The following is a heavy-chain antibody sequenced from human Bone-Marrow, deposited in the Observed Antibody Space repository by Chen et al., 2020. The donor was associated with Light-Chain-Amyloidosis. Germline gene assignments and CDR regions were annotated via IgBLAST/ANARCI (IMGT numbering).Heavy chain of an antibody. V-gene: IGHV7-4-1*02. Sequence: QVQLVQSGSELKKPVASVKISCKASGFTFTTYAMTWVRQAPGQGLEWMGWINTQTGHPTYAQGFTGRFVFSLDTSVSTASLHISSLKAEDTAVYYCARVDFWTGYYSTFDYWGQGTLVTVSS. CDR3: ARVDFWTGYYSTFDY. CDR2: INTQTGHP. D-gene: IGHD3-3*01. J-gene: IGHJ4*02. CDR1: GFTFTTYA.